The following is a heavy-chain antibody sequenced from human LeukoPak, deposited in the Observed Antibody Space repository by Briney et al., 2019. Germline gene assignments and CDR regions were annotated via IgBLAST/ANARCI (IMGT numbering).Heavy chain of an antibody. J-gene: IGHJ4*02. CDR3: ARDSGWYGVS. Sequence: SETLSLTCAVYGGSFSGYYWSWIRQPPGKGLEWIGEINHSGSTNYNPSLKSRVTISVDTSKNQFSLKLSSVTAADTAVYYCARDSGWYGVSWGQGTLVTVSS. V-gene: IGHV4-34*01. CDR1: GGSFSGYY. CDR2: INHSGST. D-gene: IGHD6-19*01.